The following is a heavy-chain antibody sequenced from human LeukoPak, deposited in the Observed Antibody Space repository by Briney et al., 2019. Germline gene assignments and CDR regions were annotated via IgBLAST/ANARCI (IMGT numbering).Heavy chain of an antibody. Sequence: GGSLRLSCAASGFTFSSYSMNWVRQAPGKGLEWVSYISSSSSTIYYADSVKGRFTISRDNAKNSLYLQMNGLRAEDTAVYYCARVCRLVGSGSYYNHPYYYYGMDVWGQGTTVTVSS. V-gene: IGHV3-48*01. D-gene: IGHD3-10*01. J-gene: IGHJ6*02. CDR2: ISSSSSTI. CDR3: ARVCRLVGSGSYYNHPYYYYGMDV. CDR1: GFTFSSYS.